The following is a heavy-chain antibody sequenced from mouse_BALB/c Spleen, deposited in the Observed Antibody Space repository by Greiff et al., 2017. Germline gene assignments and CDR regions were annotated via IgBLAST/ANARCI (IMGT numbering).Heavy chain of an antibody. J-gene: IGHJ3*01. CDR2: ISDGGSYT. Sequence: EVKLMESGGGLVKPGGSLKLSCAASGFTFSDYYMYWVRQTPEKRLEWVATISDGGSYTYYPDSVKGRFTISRDNAKNNLYLQMSSLKSEDTAMYYCARDGGLDYWGQGTLVTVSA. CDR1: GFTFSDYY. V-gene: IGHV5-4*02. CDR3: ARDGGLDY.